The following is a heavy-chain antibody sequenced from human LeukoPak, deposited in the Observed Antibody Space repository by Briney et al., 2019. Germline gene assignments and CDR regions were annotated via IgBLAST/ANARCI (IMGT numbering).Heavy chain of an antibody. CDR2: INPNSGDT. Sequence: ASVKVSCKASGYTFTGYYMHWVRQAPGQGLEWMGWINPNSGDTNYAQKLQGRVTMTTDTSTSTAYMELRSLRSDDTAVYYCARGGRLGFDPWGQGTLVTVSS. CDR3: ARGGRLGFDP. CDR1: GYTFTGYY. D-gene: IGHD3-16*01. V-gene: IGHV1-2*02. J-gene: IGHJ5*02.